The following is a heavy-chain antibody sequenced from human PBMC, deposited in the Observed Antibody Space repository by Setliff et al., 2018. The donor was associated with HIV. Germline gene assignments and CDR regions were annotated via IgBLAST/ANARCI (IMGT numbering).Heavy chain of an antibody. Sequence: ASVKVSCKAYGYTFTSYDINWVRQATGQGLEWMGWVNAANGYTKYSQKFQDRVAITRDTSASTAYMELSSLRSEDTAVYYCARAQTYYSDSSGYYSQYWGQGTLVTVSS. J-gene: IGHJ4*02. CDR1: GYTFTSYD. D-gene: IGHD3-22*01. CDR2: VNAANGYT. CDR3: ARAQTYYSDSSGYYSQY. V-gene: IGHV1-3*01.